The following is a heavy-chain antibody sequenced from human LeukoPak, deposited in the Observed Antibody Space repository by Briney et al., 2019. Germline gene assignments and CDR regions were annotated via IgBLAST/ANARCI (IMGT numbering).Heavy chain of an antibody. CDR3: AKVWFGESFDH. Sequence: GGSLRLSCATSGFTFSNFAMSWVRQAPGKGLEWVSAISGGGGSTYYADSVKGRFTISRDNSKNTLYLQVNSLRAEDTAVYYCAKVWFGESFDHWGQGTLVTVSS. V-gene: IGHV3-23*01. D-gene: IGHD3-10*01. CDR2: ISGGGGST. CDR1: GFTFSNFA. J-gene: IGHJ4*02.